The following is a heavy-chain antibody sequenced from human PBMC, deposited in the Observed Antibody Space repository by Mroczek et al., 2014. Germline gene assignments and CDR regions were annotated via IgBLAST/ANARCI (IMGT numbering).Heavy chain of an antibody. D-gene: IGHD3-22*01. CDR3: AREANTYYDSSKYYSFDY. J-gene: IGHJ4*02. CDR2: ISSSSSFI. CDR1: GFTFSSYS. V-gene: IGHV3-21*06. Sequence: VQLVESGGGLVKPGGSLRLSCAASGFTFSSYSMNWVRQTPGKGLEWVSSISSSSSFIYYADSVKGRFTISRDNAKNSLYLQANSLRAEDTAVYYCAREANTYYDSSKYYSFDYWGQGTLVTVSS.